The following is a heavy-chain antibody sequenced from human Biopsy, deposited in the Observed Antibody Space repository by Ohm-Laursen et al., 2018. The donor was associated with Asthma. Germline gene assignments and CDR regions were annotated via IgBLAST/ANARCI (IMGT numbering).Heavy chain of an antibody. J-gene: IGHJ5*02. CDR2: IYYRGST. Sequence: TLSLTCTFSGRSINFGDYYWAWSRWPRARGLGWIEHIYYRGSTYYNPSLKSRVSISLDTSQNQFSLSLTTVTAADTAVYYCARTTYGHDGFDPWGQGTLVTVSS. D-gene: IGHD4-17*01. CDR1: GRSINFGDYY. V-gene: IGHV4-31*03. CDR3: ARTTYGHDGFDP.